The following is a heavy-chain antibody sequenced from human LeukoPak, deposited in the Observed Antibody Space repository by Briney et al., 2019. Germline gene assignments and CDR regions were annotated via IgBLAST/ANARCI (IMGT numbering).Heavy chain of an antibody. D-gene: IGHD3-10*01. CDR3: AREPYYYGSGSTGAPYDC. CDR1: GGSISSYY. Sequence: SETLSLTCTVSGGSISSYYWSWIRQPPGKGLEWIGEINHSGSTNYNPSLKSRVTISVDTSKNQFSLKLSSVTAADTAVYYCAREPYYYGSGSTGAPYDCWGQGTLVTVSS. V-gene: IGHV4-34*01. J-gene: IGHJ4*02. CDR2: INHSGST.